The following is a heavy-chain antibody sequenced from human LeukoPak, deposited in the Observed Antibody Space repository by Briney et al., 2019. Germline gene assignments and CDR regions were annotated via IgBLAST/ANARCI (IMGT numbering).Heavy chain of an antibody. CDR2: INPNSGGT. Sequence: ASVKVSCKTSGYIFTNYYMHWVRQAPGQGPEWMEWINPNSGGTDYPQKFQGRVTMTRDTSISTAYMELSRLTSDDTAVYFCARSLSTSSSNQFDTWGQGTLVTVSS. V-gene: IGHV1-2*02. D-gene: IGHD1-14*01. CDR3: ARSLSTSSSNQFDT. J-gene: IGHJ4*02. CDR1: GYIFTNYY.